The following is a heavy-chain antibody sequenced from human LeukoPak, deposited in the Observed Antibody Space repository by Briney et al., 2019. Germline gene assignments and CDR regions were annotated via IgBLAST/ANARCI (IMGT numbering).Heavy chain of an antibody. Sequence: SETLSLTCTVSGGSINSYYWSWIRQPPGKGLEWIGYIYYSGSTNYNPSLKSRVTISVDTSKNQFSLKLSSVTAADTAVYYCARGGTWIQLWFFDYWGQGSLVTVSS. CDR3: ARGGTWIQLWFFDY. D-gene: IGHD5-18*01. CDR1: GGSINSYY. V-gene: IGHV4-59*01. J-gene: IGHJ4*02. CDR2: IYYSGST.